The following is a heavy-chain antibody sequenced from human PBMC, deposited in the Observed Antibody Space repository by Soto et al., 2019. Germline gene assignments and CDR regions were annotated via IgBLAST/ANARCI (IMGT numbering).Heavy chain of an antibody. D-gene: IGHD3-22*01. V-gene: IGHV4-4*02. CDR3: ARGWIVVATTYFDH. CDR1: GVSISSSAG. J-gene: IGHJ4*02. Sequence: QVQLQESGPGLVKPSWTLSITCAVSGVSISSSAGCSWVRQPPGQGLEWLGQMYHSGSTNYTPSLKSRVTISVDKSKNPFSLRLTSVTAADTAVYYGARGWIVVATTYFDHWGQGTLVTVSS. CDR2: MYHSGST.